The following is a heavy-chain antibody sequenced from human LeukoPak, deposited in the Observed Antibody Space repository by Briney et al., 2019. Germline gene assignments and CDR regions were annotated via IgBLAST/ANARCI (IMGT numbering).Heavy chain of an antibody. V-gene: IGHV4-34*01. D-gene: IGHD2-2*02. J-gene: IGHJ6*03. Sequence: PSETLSLTCAVYGGSFSGYYWSWIRQPPGKGLEWIGEINHSGSTNYNPSLKSRVTISVATSKNQFSLKLSSVTAADTAVYYCARLGYCSSTSCYRDGYYYYMDVWGKGTTVTVSS. CDR3: ARLGYCSSTSCYRDGYYYYMDV. CDR1: GGSFSGYY. CDR2: INHSGST.